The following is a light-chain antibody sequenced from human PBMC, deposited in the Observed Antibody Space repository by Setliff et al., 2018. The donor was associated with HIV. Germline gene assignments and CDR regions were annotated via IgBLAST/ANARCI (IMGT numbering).Light chain of an antibody. CDR2: DVS. J-gene: IGLJ1*01. Sequence: ALTQPRSVSGSPGQTVTLSCTGSTSDVGNYNYVSWYQQYPGKAPKLIIFDVSRRPSGVPDRFSGSKSQNTASLTISGLQPEDEADYYCCSYVGSYSYIFGSGTKVTVL. CDR3: CSYVGSYSYI. CDR1: TSDVGNYNY. V-gene: IGLV2-11*01.